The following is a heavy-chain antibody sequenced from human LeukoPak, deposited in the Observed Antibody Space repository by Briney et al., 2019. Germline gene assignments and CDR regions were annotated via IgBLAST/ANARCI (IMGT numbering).Heavy chain of an antibody. CDR2: ISRTGNYI. CDR3: ARDSGYTVRAVIPDY. V-gene: IGHV3-21*01. Sequence: GGSLRLSCGASGFTFSDYTINWVRQAPGKGLEWVSSISRTGNYIYYIDSVKGRFTISRDNAKNSLFLQMNSLRAEDTAVYYCARDSGYTVRAVIPDYWGQGTLVTVSS. J-gene: IGHJ4*02. D-gene: IGHD3-10*01. CDR1: GFTFSDYT.